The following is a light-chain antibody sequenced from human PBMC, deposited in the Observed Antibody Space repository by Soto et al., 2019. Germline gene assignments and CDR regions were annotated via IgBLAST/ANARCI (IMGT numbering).Light chain of an antibody. Sequence: EIVLTQSPGTLSLSPGERATLSCRASQSVSNNYLAWYQQKPGQAPRLLIYDASSRATGIPDRFSGDGSGTDFTLTISRLEPEDFAVYYCQQFSSYPLTFGRGTKVDIK. CDR2: DAS. J-gene: IGKJ4*01. V-gene: IGKV3-20*01. CDR3: QQFSSYPLT. CDR1: QSVSNNY.